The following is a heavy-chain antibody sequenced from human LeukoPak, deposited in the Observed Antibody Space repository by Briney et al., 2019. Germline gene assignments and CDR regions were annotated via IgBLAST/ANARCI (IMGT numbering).Heavy chain of an antibody. D-gene: IGHD3-22*01. CDR2: IYTSGST. V-gene: IGHV4-4*07. CDR3: ARDRGGVGTMIVVAYY. J-gene: IGHJ4*02. CDR1: GGSISSYY. Sequence: SETLSLTCTVSGGSISSYYWSWIRQPAGKGLEWIGRIYTSGSTNYNPSLKSRVTMSVDTSKNQFSLKLSSVTAADTAVYYCARDRGGVGTMIVVAYYWGQGTLVTVSS.